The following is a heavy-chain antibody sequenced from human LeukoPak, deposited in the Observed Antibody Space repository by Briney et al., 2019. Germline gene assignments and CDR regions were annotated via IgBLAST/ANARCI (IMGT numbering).Heavy chain of an antibody. Sequence: GGSLRLSCAASGFTFSSYAMSWVRQASGKGLEWVSAISGSGGSTYYVDSVKGRFTISRDNSKNTLYLQMNSLRAEDTAVYYCAKDLMIAVAGTSDYWGQGTLVTVSS. J-gene: IGHJ4*02. CDR3: AKDLMIAVAGTSDY. V-gene: IGHV3-23*01. CDR2: ISGSGGST. D-gene: IGHD6-19*01. CDR1: GFTFSSYA.